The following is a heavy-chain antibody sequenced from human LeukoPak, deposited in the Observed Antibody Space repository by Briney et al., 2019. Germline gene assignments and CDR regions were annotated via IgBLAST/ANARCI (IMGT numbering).Heavy chain of an antibody. CDR1: GGAISSYY. CDR3: ASMDSSVLRPPLE. CDR2: IYYSGST. V-gene: IGHV4-59*08. D-gene: IGHD6-19*01. Sequence: SETLSLTCTASGGAISSYYWSWIRQPPGKGLEWIGYIYYSGSTDYNPSLKSRVTISVDTSKNQFSLKLTSVTAADTAVYYCASMDSSVLRPPLEWGQGTLVTVSS. J-gene: IGHJ4*02.